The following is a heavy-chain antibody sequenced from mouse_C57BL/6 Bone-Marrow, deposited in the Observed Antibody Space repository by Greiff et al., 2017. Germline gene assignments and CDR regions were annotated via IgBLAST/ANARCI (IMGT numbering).Heavy chain of an antibody. J-gene: IGHJ4*01. CDR3: ARGAYYQFYYYAMDY. CDR1: GYTFTSYG. CDR2: IYPRSGNT. V-gene: IGHV1-81*01. D-gene: IGHD2-10*01. Sequence: QVQLQQSGAELARPGASVKLSCKASGYTFTSYGISWVKQRTGQGLEWIGEIYPRSGNTYYNEKFKGKATLTADKSSSTAYMGLRSLTSEDSAVYFCARGAYYQFYYYAMDYWGQGTSVTVSS.